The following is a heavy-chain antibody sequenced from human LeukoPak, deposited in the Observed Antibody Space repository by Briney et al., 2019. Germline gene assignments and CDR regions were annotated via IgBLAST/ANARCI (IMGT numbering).Heavy chain of an antibody. CDR3: ARGPYTSDRSGFYYYYMDV. J-gene: IGHJ6*03. V-gene: IGHV1-69*04. Sequence: EASVKVSCKTSGDTFSSYAINWVRQAPGQGLERMGRIVPVLDTPNYAPRFKGRVTITADKSTTTAYMELRSLTSDDAAVYFCARGPYTSDRSGFYYYYMDVWGKGTTVTVSS. CDR1: GDTFSSYA. CDR2: IVPVLDTP. D-gene: IGHD6-25*01.